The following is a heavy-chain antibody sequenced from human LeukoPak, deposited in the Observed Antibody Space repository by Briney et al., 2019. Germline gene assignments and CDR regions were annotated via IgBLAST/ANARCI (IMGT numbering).Heavy chain of an antibody. CDR1: GGSIGSYY. D-gene: IGHD1-1*01. CDR3: ARVGGTNYYYYGMDV. J-gene: IGHJ6*02. Sequence: PSETLSLTCTVSGGSIGSYYWSWIRQPPGKGLEWIGYIYDSGSTNYNPSLKSRVTISVDTSKNQFSLKLSSVTAADTAVYYCARVGGTNYYYYGMDVWGQGTTVTVS. V-gene: IGHV4-59*01. CDR2: IYDSGST.